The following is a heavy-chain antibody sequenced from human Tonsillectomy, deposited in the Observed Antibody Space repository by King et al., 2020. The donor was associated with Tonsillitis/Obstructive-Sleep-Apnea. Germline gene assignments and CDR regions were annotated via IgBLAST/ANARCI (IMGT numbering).Heavy chain of an antibody. V-gene: IGHV3-74*01. J-gene: IGHJ5*02. CDR2: INSDGSST. CDR1: GFTFSNYW. D-gene: IGHD3-3*02. Sequence: VQLVESGGGLVQPGGSLRLSCAASGFTFSNYWMHWVRQAPGKGLVWVSRINSDGSSTSYADSVKGRFTISRDNAKNTLYLQMNSLGPEDTAVYYCARSGAFNWFDPWGQGTLVTVSS. CDR3: ARSGAFNWFDP.